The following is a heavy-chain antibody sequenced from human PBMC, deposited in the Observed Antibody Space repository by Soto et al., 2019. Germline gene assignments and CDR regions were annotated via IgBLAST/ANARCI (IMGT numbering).Heavy chain of an antibody. D-gene: IGHD2-2*01. V-gene: IGHV2-5*02. CDR2: IYWDDDK. J-gene: IGHJ4*02. CDR1: GFSLSTSGVG. Sequence: QITLKESGPTLVKPTQTLTLTCNFSGFSLSTSGVGVGWIRQPSGKALEWLALIYWDDDKRYSPSLKSRLTITKDTSKNLVIHTMTNMDPVDTAAYYCAHSGEGCSSTSCYQYFDYWGQGTLVTVSS. CDR3: AHSGEGCSSTSCYQYFDY.